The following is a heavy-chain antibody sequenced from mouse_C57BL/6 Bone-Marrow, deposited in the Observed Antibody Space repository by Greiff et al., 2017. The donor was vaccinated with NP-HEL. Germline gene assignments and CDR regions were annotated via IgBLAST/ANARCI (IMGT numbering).Heavy chain of an antibody. CDR1: GYAFSSSW. V-gene: IGHV1-82*01. J-gene: IGHJ2*01. Sequence: QVQLQQSGPELVKPGASVKISCKASGYAFSSSWMNWVKQRPGKGLEWIGRIYPGDGDTNYNGKFKGKATLTADKSSSTAYMQLSSLTSGDSAVYFCARGRQLSLGYWGQGTTLTVSS. D-gene: IGHD3-2*02. CDR3: ARGRQLSLGY. CDR2: IYPGDGDT.